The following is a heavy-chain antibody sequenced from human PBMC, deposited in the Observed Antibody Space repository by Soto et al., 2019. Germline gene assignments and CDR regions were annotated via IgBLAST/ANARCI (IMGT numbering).Heavy chain of an antibody. V-gene: IGHV1-69*04. Sequence: VKGSRKASGGSLSSYLISWLRKDPGQGLEWMGRIIPILGIANYAQKFQGRVTITADKSTSTAYMELSSLRSEDTAVYYCARGPDGDYVRVIHWFGPCGQRTLVTLSS. CDR3: ARGPDGDYVRVIHWFGP. CDR2: IIPILGIA. J-gene: IGHJ5*02. CDR1: GGSLSSYL. D-gene: IGHD4-17*01.